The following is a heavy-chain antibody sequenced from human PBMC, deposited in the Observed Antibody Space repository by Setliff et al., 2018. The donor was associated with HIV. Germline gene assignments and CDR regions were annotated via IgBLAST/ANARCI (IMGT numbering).Heavy chain of an antibody. CDR1: GGSMSSGSYY. Sequence: SETLSLTCTVSGGSMSSGSYYWSWIRQPAGKGLEWIGRIYISGSTNYNPSLKSRVTISVDTSKNQFYLHLSSVTAADTAVYYCARVSPLTHYYYMDMWGKGTTVTVSS. D-gene: IGHD7-27*01. J-gene: IGHJ6*03. CDR3: ARVSPLTHYYYMDM. CDR2: IYISGST. V-gene: IGHV4-61*02.